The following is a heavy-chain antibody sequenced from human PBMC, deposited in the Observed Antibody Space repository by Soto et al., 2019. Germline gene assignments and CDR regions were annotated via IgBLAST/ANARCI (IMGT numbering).Heavy chain of an antibody. Sequence: NLSLTCAGSGGPISRCGYSWSWVRQPPGKGLEWIGYIYHSGSTYYNPSLKSRVTISVDRSKNQFSLKLSSVTAADTAVYYCARVPSPWGQGTLVTVSS. CDR1: GGPISRCGYS. J-gene: IGHJ5*02. V-gene: IGHV4-30-2*01. CDR3: ARVPSP. CDR2: IYHSGST.